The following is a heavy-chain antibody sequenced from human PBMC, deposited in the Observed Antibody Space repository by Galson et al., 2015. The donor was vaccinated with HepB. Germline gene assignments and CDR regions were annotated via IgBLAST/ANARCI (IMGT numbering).Heavy chain of an antibody. J-gene: IGHJ4*02. V-gene: IGHV1-18*04. CDR3: AREGTSGYYADY. CDR2: ISVYSGNI. CDR1: GYTFTNYG. Sequence: SVKVSCKASGYTFTNYGINWVRLAPGQGLEWMGWISVYSGNIDYAQKFQGRVTMTTDTSTSTAYMELMSLRSDDTAVYYCAREGTSGYYADYWGQGTLVTVSS. D-gene: IGHD3-22*01.